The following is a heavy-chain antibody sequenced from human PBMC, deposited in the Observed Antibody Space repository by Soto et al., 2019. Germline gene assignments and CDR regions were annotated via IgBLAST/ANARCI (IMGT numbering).Heavy chain of an antibody. Sequence: SETLSLTCAVYGGSFSGYYWSWIRQPPGKGLEWIGEINHSGSTNYNPSLKSRVTISVDTSKNQFSLKLSSVTAADTAVYYCARLGYCSGGSCYPTYDYWGQGTLVTVSS. D-gene: IGHD2-15*01. CDR1: GGSFSGYY. CDR3: ARLGYCSGGSCYPTYDY. V-gene: IGHV4-34*01. J-gene: IGHJ4*02. CDR2: INHSGST.